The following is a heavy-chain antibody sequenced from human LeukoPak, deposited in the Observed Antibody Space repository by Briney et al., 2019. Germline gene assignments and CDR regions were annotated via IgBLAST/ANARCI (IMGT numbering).Heavy chain of an antibody. D-gene: IGHD3-16*01. CDR3: ARISRWGPY. CDR2: ISQNGST. CDR1: GGSFSDYY. V-gene: IGHV4-34*01. J-gene: IGHJ4*02. Sequence: SETLSLTCAVYGGSFSDYYWSWIRQPPGKGLEWIGDISQNGSTNYNPSFKSRLTVSIDPSKNQFSLRLTSVTAADTAVYYCARISRWGPYWGQGILVTVSS.